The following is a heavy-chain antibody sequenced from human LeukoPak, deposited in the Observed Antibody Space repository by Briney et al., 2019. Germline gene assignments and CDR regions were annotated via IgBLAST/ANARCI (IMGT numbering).Heavy chain of an antibody. CDR3: VRGRRRMAAGTSAYYGLDV. J-gene: IGHJ6*02. Sequence: PGGSLRLSCAASGFTFSSYDMHWVRQLTGEGLEWVSSITTAGDTYYPGSVKGRFTLSRGNAKNTLYLQMSSLRAGDTAVYYCVRGRRRMAAGTSAYYGLDVWGQGTTVTVSS. V-gene: IGHV3-13*04. D-gene: IGHD6-13*01. CDR1: GFTFSSYD. CDR2: ITTAGDT.